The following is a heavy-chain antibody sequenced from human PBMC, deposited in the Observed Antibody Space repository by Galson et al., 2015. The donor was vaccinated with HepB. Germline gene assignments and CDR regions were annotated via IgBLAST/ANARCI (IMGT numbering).Heavy chain of an antibody. CDR3: ARASRRALGDY. V-gene: IGHV3-53*04. Sequence: SLRLSCAASGFTVSSNYMSWVRQAPGKGLEWVSVIYSGGSTYHADSVKGRFTISRHNSKNTLYLQMNSLRAEDTAVYYCARASRRALGDYWGQGTLVTVSS. D-gene: IGHD6-13*01. CDR2: IYSGGST. CDR1: GFTVSSNY. J-gene: IGHJ4*02.